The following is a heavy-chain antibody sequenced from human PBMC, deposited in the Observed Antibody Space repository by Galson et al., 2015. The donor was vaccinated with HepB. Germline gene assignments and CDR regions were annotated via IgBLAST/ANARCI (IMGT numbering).Heavy chain of an antibody. Sequence: SLRLSCAASGFTFSSYSMNWVRQAPGKGLEWVSSISSSSSYIYYADSVKGRFTISRDNAKNSLYLQMNSLRAEDTAVYYCARGGNHDFWSGYWGPNYYYYGMDVWGQGTTVTVSS. J-gene: IGHJ6*02. CDR2: ISSSSSYI. CDR3: ARGGNHDFWSGYWGPNYYYYGMDV. CDR1: GFTFSSYS. V-gene: IGHV3-21*01. D-gene: IGHD3-3*01.